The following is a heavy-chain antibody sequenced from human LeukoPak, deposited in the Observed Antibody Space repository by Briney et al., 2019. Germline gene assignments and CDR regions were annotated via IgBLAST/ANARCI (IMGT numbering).Heavy chain of an antibody. V-gene: IGHV3-21*01. J-gene: IGHJ4*02. CDR3: ARDERIAAAGAKEDY. Sequence: PGGSLRLSCAASGFTFSSYSMNWVRQAPGKGLEWVSSISSSSSSYIYYADSVKGRFTISRDNAKNSLYLQMNSLRAEDTAVYYCARDERIAAAGAKEDYWGQGTLVTVSS. CDR2: ISSSSSSYI. D-gene: IGHD6-13*01. CDR1: GFTFSSYS.